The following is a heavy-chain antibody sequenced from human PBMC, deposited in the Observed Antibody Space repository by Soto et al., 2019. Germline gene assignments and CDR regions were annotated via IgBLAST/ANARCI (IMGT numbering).Heavy chain of an antibody. CDR2: ISYDGSNK. J-gene: IGHJ4*02. Sequence: PGGSLRLSCAASGFTFSSYGMHWVRQAPGKGLEWVAVISYDGSNKYYADSVKGRFTISRDNSKNTLYLQMNSLRAEDTAVYYCAILGGGFDYWGQGTLVTVSS. V-gene: IGHV3-30*03. CDR1: GFTFSSYG. CDR3: AILGGGFDY. D-gene: IGHD2-15*01.